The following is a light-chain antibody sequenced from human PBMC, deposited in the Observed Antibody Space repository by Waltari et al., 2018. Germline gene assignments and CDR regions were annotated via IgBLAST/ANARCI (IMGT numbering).Light chain of an antibody. CDR2: DVS. CDR1: SSDVAGYNY. V-gene: IGLV2-14*03. Sequence: HSALTQPPSVSGSPGHSITISCTGTSSDVAGYNYVSWYQQHPGKAPKLSIFDVSNRPSGVSNRFAGSKSGNTASLTVSGLQAEDEADYYCSSYISSDTRELFGGGTSLTVL. CDR3: SSYISSDTREL. J-gene: IGLJ2*01.